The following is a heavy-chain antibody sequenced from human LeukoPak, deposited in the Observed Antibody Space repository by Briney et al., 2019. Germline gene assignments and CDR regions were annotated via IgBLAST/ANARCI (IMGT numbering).Heavy chain of an antibody. CDR3: AKAYTAMVLEDTNWFDP. D-gene: IGHD5-18*01. Sequence: PGRSLRLSCAASGFTFDDYAMHWVRQAPGKGLEWVSGISWNSGSIGYADSVKGRFTISRDNAKNSLYLQMNSLRAEDTALYYCAKAYTAMVLEDTNWFDPWGQGTLVTVSS. CDR2: ISWNSGSI. J-gene: IGHJ5*02. V-gene: IGHV3-9*01. CDR1: GFTFDDYA.